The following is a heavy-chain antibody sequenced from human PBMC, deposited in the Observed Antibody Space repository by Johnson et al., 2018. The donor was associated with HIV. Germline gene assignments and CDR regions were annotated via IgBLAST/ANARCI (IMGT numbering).Heavy chain of an antibody. CDR2: ISYDGSNK. J-gene: IGHJ3*02. D-gene: IGHD1-14*01. CDR1: GFTFSSYA. CDR3: AKDGGSPDDAFDI. Sequence: QVQLVESGGGVVQPGRSLRLSCAASGFTFSSYAMHWVRQAPGKGLEWVAVISYDGSNKYCADSVKGRFTISRDNSKNTLNLQMNSLRAEDTAVYYCAKDGGSPDDAFDIWGQGTMVTVSS. V-gene: IGHV3-30-3*01.